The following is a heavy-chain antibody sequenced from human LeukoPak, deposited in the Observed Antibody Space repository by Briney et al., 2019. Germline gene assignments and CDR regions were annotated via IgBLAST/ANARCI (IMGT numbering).Heavy chain of an antibody. D-gene: IGHD3-9*01. CDR3: TKFASLLRYCDCLSPCDMDV. Sequence: PGGSLRLSCAASGFSFSSYDMSWDRQAAGKGLEWVSAISGSGGSTYYADSVKGRFTISRDNSKNTLNLQINSLSAEDTAVYYCTKFASLLRYCDCLSPCDMDVWGQGTTVTVSS. CDR1: GFSFSSYD. J-gene: IGHJ6*02. CDR2: ISGSGGST. V-gene: IGHV3-23*01.